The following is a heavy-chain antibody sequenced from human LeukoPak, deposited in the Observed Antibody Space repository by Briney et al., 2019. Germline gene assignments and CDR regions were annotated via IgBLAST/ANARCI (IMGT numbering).Heavy chain of an antibody. D-gene: IGHD3-22*01. CDR3: ARDFVYDSSGYYRDAFDI. V-gene: IGHV1-2*06. CDR1: GYTFTVDY. Sequence: ASVRVSFAGSGYTFTVDYMHWVRQAPGEGREWMGRINPNSGGTNYAQKFQGRVTMTRDTSISTAYMELSRLRSDDTAVYYCARDFVYDSSGYYRDAFDIWGQGTMVTVSS. J-gene: IGHJ3*02. CDR2: INPNSGGT.